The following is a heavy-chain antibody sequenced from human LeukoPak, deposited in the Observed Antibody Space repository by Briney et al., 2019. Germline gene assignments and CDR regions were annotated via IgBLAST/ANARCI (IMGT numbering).Heavy chain of an antibody. D-gene: IGHD4-17*01. CDR2: MFNNKIS. CDR1: GSSLTDYF. CDR3: ARDQNFGDYTIDY. V-gene: IGHV4-59*01. Sequence: SETLSLTCNVSGSSLTDYFWSWIRQPPRKGLEWIGYMFNNKISNYNPSLKSRVTISIDTSKNQFSLELSAVTAADTAVYYCARDQNFGDYTIDYWGQGTLVTVSS. J-gene: IGHJ4*02.